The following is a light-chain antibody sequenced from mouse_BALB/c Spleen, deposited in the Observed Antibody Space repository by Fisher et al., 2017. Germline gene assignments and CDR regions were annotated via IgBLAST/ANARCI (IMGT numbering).Light chain of an antibody. Sequence: IVLTQSPAIMSASPGEKVTMTCSASSSVSYMHWYQQKSDASPKLWIYDTSKLASGVPVRFSGSGSGTSYSLTISSMEAEDAATYYCQQWSSYPLTFGAGTKLELK. CDR3: QQWSSYPLT. CDR2: DTS. CDR1: SSVSY. J-gene: IGKJ5*01. V-gene: IGKV4-59*01.